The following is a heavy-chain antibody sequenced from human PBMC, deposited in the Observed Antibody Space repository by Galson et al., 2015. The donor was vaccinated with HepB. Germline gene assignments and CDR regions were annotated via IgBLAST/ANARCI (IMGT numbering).Heavy chain of an antibody. J-gene: IGHJ3*02. D-gene: IGHD1-26*01. V-gene: IGHV2-70*04. CDR3: ARSHGSYRDNKDAFDI. Sequence: PALVKPTQTLTLTCTFSGFSLSTSGMRVSWIRQPPGKALEWLARLDWDDDKFYSTSLKTRLTISKDTSKNQVVLTMTNMDPVDTATYYCARSHGSYRDNKDAFDIWGQGTMVTVSS. CDR1: GFSLSTSGMR. CDR2: LDWDDDK.